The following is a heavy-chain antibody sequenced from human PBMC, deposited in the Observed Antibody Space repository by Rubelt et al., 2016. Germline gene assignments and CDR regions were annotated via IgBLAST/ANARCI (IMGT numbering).Heavy chain of an antibody. CDR3: ARANSISRNYFDP. V-gene: IGHV1-18*01. Sequence: QVQLLQSGVEVKEPGASVKVSCRAGGYTFTNHGVAWVRRAPGQGLEWVGWISSYKGKTSYAQKIQDRVNLNTDTSMNTVYMELRNLRFDDTAVYYCARANSISRNYFDPWGQGTLVTVSS. CDR1: GYTFTNHG. J-gene: IGHJ5*02. D-gene: IGHD2/OR15-2a*01. CDR2: ISSYKGKT.